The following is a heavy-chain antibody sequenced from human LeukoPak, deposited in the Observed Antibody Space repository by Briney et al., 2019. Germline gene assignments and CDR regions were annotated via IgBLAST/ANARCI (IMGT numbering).Heavy chain of an antibody. CDR1: GYTFTGYY. J-gene: IGHJ3*02. V-gene: IGHV1-2*02. Sequence: ASVKVSCKASGYTFTGYYMHWVRQAPGQGLEWMGWINPNSGGTNYAQKFQGRVTMTRDTSISTAYMELSRLRSDDTAVYYCARDWYGDPPWDPAAFDIWGQGTMVTVSS. D-gene: IGHD1-14*01. CDR3: ARDWYGDPPWDPAAFDI. CDR2: INPNSGGT.